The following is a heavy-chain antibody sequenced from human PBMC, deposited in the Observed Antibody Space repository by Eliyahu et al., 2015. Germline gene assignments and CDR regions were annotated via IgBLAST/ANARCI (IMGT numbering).Heavy chain of an antibody. V-gene: IGHV1-18*01. D-gene: IGHD6-6*01. CDR2: ISANSGNK. CDR3: ARDSSSGLENFDY. J-gene: IGHJ4*02. CDR1: GYTFTSYG. Sequence: QVQLVQSGAEVKKPGASVKVSCKASGYTFTSYGISWVRQAPGQGLQWMGWISANSGNKEYAQKVQGRVTMTTDTSTSTAYMELRSLRSDDTAVYYCARDSSSGLENFDYWGQGTLVTVSS.